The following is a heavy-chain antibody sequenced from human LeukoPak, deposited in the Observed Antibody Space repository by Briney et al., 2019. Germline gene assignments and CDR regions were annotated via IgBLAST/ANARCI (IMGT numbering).Heavy chain of an antibody. D-gene: IGHD3-16*01. CDR2: IKRDGSVK. J-gene: IGHJ6*02. V-gene: IGHV3-7*03. CDR1: GFTFTTYW. Sequence: GGSLRLSCAASGFTFTTYWMAWVRQAPGKGLEWVANIKRDGSVKYYVDSVKDRFTISRDNAKNSLYLQMNSLRAEDTAVYYCARAPLRQGGYGMDVWGQGTTVTVSS. CDR3: ARAPLRQGGYGMDV.